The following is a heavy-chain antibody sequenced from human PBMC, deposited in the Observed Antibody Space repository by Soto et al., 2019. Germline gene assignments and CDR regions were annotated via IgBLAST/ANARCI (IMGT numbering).Heavy chain of an antibody. CDR1: GYTFIRYG. D-gene: IGHD3-10*01. CDR3: AREGETRPNMAWGVIEVHPAL. Sequence: GASVKVSCKASGYTFIRYGITWVRQAPGQGLEWVGWISGYSADTQSAQKFQGRVTISKDTSASTVFMELRSLTSDDTAVYYCAREGETRPNMAWGVIEVHPALWGQGTLVTVSS. CDR2: ISGYSADT. V-gene: IGHV1-18*01. J-gene: IGHJ4*02.